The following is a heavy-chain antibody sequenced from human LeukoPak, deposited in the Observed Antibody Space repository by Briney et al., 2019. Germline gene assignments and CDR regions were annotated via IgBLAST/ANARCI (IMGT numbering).Heavy chain of an antibody. CDR1: GFTFSSYA. J-gene: IGHJ4*02. D-gene: IGHD1-20*01. CDR2: ISGSGGST. Sequence: GGSLRLSCAASGFTFSSYAMSWVRQAPGKGLEWVSAISGSGGSTYYADSVKGRFTISRDNAKNSLYLQMNSLRAEDTAVYYCGRDISGIDGLRYFDYWGQGTLVTVSS. CDR3: GRDISGIDGLRYFDY. V-gene: IGHV3-23*01.